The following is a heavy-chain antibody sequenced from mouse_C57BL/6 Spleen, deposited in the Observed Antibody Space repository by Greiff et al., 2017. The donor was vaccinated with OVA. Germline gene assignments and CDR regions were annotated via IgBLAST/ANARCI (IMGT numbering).Heavy chain of an antibody. Sequence: VQLQQSGPELVKPGASVKISCKASGYAFSSSWMNWVKQRPGKGLEWIGRIYPGDGDTNYNGKFKGKATLTADKSSSTAYMQLSSLTSEDSAVCFCAREDGNYYYAMDYWGQGTSVTVSS. V-gene: IGHV1-82*01. D-gene: IGHD2-1*01. CDR2: IYPGDGDT. CDR1: GYAFSSSW. J-gene: IGHJ4*01. CDR3: AREDGNYYYAMDY.